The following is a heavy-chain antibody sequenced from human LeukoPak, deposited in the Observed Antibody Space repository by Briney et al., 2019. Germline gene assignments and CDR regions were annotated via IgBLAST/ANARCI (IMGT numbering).Heavy chain of an antibody. CDR1: GGSISSGGYY. J-gene: IGHJ4*02. V-gene: IGHV4-31*03. D-gene: IGHD3-22*01. Sequence: PSETLSLTCTVSGGSISSGGYYWSWIRQHPGKGLEWIGYIYYSGSTYYNPSLKSRVTISVGTSKNQFSLKLSSVTAADTAVYYCARERDYYDSSGYYWGQGTLVTVSS. CDR3: ARERDYYDSSGYY. CDR2: IYYSGST.